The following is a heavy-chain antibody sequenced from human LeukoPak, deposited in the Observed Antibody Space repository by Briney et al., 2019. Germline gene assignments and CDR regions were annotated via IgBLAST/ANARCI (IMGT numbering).Heavy chain of an antibody. CDR1: GGSISSSSYY. D-gene: IGHD5-24*01. Sequence: PSETLSLTCTVSGGSISSSSYYWGWIRQPPGKGLEWIGSIYYSGSTYYKPSLRSRVTISVDTSKGQFSLKLSSVTAADTAVYYCARHQGGDGYNYYYYYMDVWGKGTTVTVSS. CDR3: ARHQGGDGYNYYYYYMDV. J-gene: IGHJ6*03. CDR2: IYYSGST. V-gene: IGHV4-39*01.